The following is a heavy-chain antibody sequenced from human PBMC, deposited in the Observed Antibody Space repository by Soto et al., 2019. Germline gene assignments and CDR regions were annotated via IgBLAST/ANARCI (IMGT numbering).Heavy chain of an antibody. CDR1: GGSISSYY. CDR3: ARQAPYSSGWPIDY. J-gene: IGHJ4*02. CDR2: IYYSGST. V-gene: IGHV4-59*08. D-gene: IGHD6-19*01. Sequence: SETLSLTCTVSGGSISSYYWSWIRQPPGKGLEWIGYIYYSGSTNYNPSLKSRVTISADTSKNQFSLKLSSVTAADTAVYYCARQAPYSSGWPIDYWGQGTLVTVSS.